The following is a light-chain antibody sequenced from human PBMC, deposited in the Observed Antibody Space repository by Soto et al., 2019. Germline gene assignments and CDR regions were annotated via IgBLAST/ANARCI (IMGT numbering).Light chain of an antibody. V-gene: IGKV1-39*01. CDR3: QENFSTSVIT. Sequence: DIQMTQSPSSLSASVGDRLTITCRASQSISSYLNWYQQKPGKAPKLLIYAASGLQSGVPSRFSGSGSGTDFALTISSLQPEDFATYYCQENFSTSVITVGPVTKVEIK. CDR2: AAS. CDR1: QSISSY. J-gene: IGKJ3*01.